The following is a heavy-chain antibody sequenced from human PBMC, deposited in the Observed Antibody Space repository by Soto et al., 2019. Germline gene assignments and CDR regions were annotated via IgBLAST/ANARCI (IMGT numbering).Heavy chain of an antibody. J-gene: IGHJ4*02. Sequence: SVTLARTCTVSGGSIGSYYWSWIRQPPGKGLEWIGYIYYSGSTYYNPSLKSRVTITVDTSKNQFSLKLSSVTAADTAVYYCARGGYYDSSGYYWGQGTLVTVSS. CDR2: IYYSGST. CDR1: GGSIGSYY. V-gene: IGHV4-59*08. CDR3: ARGGYYDSSGYY. D-gene: IGHD3-22*01.